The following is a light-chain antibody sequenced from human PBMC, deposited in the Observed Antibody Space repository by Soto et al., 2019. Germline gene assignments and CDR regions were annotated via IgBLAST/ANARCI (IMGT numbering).Light chain of an antibody. CDR1: RSVRSY. CDR3: QQSYAWPPIT. J-gene: IGKJ5*01. Sequence: EIVLTQSPATLSLSPGERATLSCRASRSVRSYLAWYQQKPGQAPRLLIYDASNRAAGIPATFSGSGSETHFTLTISNLEPEVFAVYYCQQSYAWPPITFGQGTRLEIK. CDR2: DAS. V-gene: IGKV3-11*01.